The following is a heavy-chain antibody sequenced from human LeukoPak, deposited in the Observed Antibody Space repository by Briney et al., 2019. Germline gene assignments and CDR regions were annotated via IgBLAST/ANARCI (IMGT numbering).Heavy chain of an antibody. J-gene: IGHJ4*02. CDR1: GFTFSTYA. D-gene: IGHD3-16*01. CDR2: ISGGDGST. Sequence: GGSLRLSCAASGFTFSTYAMSWVRQAPGKGLEWVSGISGGDGSTYYADSVKGRFTISRDISKNTLYLQMNSLGAEDMAVYYCAKDGGQGADYWGQGTLVTVSS. V-gene: IGHV3-23*01. CDR3: AKDGGQGADY.